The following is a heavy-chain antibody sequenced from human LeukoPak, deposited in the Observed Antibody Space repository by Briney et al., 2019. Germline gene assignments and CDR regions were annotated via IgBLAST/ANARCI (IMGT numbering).Heavy chain of an antibody. V-gene: IGHV3-7*01. Sequence: GGFLRLSCAASGFTFSSYWMSWVRQAPGKGLEGVANIKQDGSEKYYVDSVKGRFTISRDNAKNSLYLQMNSLRAEDTAVYYCARDMPRNSYCSSTSCYNRRFDYWGQGTLVTVSS. CDR2: IKQDGSEK. J-gene: IGHJ4*02. D-gene: IGHD2-2*02. CDR1: GFTFSSYW. CDR3: ARDMPRNSYCSSTSCYNRRFDY.